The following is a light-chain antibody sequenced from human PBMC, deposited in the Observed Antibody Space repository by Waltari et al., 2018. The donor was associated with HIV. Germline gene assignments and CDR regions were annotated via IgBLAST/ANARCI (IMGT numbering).Light chain of an antibody. CDR3: CSYAGNPYV. CDR1: SSDVGSYSL. J-gene: IGLJ1*01. Sequence: QSALTQPASVSGSPGQSITISCTGTSSDVGSYSLVSWYQQPPGKAPKLMIYEVTKRPAGVANRFSGSNAGNTASLTISGLQAEDEADYYCCSYAGNPYVFGTGTKVTVL. CDR2: EVT. V-gene: IGLV2-23*02.